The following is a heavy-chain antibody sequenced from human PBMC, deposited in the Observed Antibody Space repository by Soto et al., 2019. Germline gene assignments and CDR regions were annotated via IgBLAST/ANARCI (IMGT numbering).Heavy chain of an antibody. D-gene: IGHD5-12*01. Sequence: GGSLRLSCAASGFTFSSYGMHWVRQAPGKGLEWVAVISYDGSNKYYADSVKGRFTISRDNSKNTLYLQMNSLRAEDTAVYYCAKDHGEMATITYYFDYWGQGTLVTVSS. J-gene: IGHJ4*02. CDR2: ISYDGSNK. CDR1: GFTFSSYG. CDR3: AKDHGEMATITYYFDY. V-gene: IGHV3-30*18.